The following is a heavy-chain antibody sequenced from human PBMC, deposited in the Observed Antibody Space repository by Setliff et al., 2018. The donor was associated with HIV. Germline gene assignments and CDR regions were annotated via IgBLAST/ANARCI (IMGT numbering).Heavy chain of an antibody. V-gene: IGHV5-51*01. CDR1: GYTFSNYC. CDR3: AKHLSPGSGWYSKARGMDV. Sequence: GESLTISCKDSGYTFSNYCIAWVRQMPGKGLEWMGIIYPGNSDTTYSPSFQGQVTIPADKSISTAYLQWSSLKASDTAMYYCAKHLSPGSGWYSKARGMDVWGQGTTVTVSS. D-gene: IGHD6-19*01. J-gene: IGHJ6*02. CDR2: IYPGNSDT.